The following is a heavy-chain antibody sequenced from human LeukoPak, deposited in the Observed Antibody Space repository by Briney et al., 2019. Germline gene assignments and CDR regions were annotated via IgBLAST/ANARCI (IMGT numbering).Heavy chain of an antibody. CDR3: ARHKDYYYSYMDV. V-gene: IGHV4-39*01. J-gene: IGHJ6*03. CDR1: GGSISSVSYY. CDR2: IFYTGRS. Sequence: SETLSLTCTVSGGSISSVSYYWGWIRQPPGKGLECIGSIFYTGRSYYNPSLTSRVTISVDTSKNQFSLKLSSVTAADTAVYYCARHKDYYYSYMDVWGKGTTVTISS.